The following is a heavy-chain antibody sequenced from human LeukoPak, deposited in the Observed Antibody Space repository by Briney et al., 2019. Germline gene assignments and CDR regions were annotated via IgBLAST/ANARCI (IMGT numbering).Heavy chain of an antibody. J-gene: IGHJ4*02. CDR2: ISSSSYI. Sequence: GGSLRLSCAASGFTFSSYSMNWVRQAPGKGLEWGSSISSSSYIYYADSVKGRFTISRDNAKNSLYLQMNSLRAEDTAVYYCAVLIAAAGTYYFDYWGQGTLVTVSS. CDR3: AVLIAAAGTYYFDY. D-gene: IGHD6-13*01. V-gene: IGHV3-21*01. CDR1: GFTFSSYS.